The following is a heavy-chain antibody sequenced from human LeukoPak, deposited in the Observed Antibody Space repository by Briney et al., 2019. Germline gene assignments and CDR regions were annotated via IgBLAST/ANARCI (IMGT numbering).Heavy chain of an antibody. D-gene: IGHD3-22*01. CDR2: FDPEDGET. V-gene: IGHV1-24*01. J-gene: IGHJ4*02. Sequence: ASVMVSCKVSGYTLTELSMHWVRQAPGKGLEWMGGFDPEDGETIYAQKFQGRVTMTEDTSTDTAYMELSSLRSEDTAVYYCAGGRYDSSGPPAEFDYWGQGTLVTVSS. CDR1: GYTLTELS. CDR3: AGGRYDSSGPPAEFDY.